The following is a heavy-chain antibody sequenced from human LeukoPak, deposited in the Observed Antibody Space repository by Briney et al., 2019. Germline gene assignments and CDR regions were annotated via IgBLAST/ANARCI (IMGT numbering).Heavy chain of an antibody. CDR3: ARARAAAAGLHFDY. Sequence: GGSLRLSCAASGFTFSSYSMNWVRQAPGKGLEWVSSISSSSSYIYYADPVKGRFTISRDNAKNSLYLQMNSLRAEDTAVYYCARARAAAAGLHFDYWGQGTLVTVSS. CDR2: ISSSSSYI. V-gene: IGHV3-21*01. D-gene: IGHD6-13*01. J-gene: IGHJ4*02. CDR1: GFTFSSYS.